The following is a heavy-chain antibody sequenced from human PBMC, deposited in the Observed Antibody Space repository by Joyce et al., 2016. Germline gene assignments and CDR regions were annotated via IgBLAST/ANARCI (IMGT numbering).Heavy chain of an antibody. CDR3: AREAGYYYSSGYPDAFDI. Sequence: EVQLVESGGGLVQPGGSLRLYCASSGFTFSSYSMNWVRQTPGKGLEWVSYISSSGSTIYYAVSVKCRVTISGDNAKNSLYLQMNSLRAEDTAVYYCAREAGYYYSSGYPDAFDIWGQGTMVTVSS. J-gene: IGHJ3*02. CDR2: ISSSGSTI. D-gene: IGHD3-22*01. V-gene: IGHV3-48*04. CDR1: GFTFSSYS.